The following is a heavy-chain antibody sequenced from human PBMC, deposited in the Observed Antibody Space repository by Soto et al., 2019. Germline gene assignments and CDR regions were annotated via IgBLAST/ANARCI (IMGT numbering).Heavy chain of an antibody. V-gene: IGHV4-34*01. Sequence: PSETLSLTCAVYGGSFSGYYWSWIRQPPGKGLEWIGDINHSGSTNYNPSLKSRVTISVDTSKNQFSLKLSSVTAADTAVYYCARQKSAYSGSYYEAGYAFDIWGQGTMVTVSS. J-gene: IGHJ3*02. D-gene: IGHD1-26*01. CDR3: ARQKSAYSGSYYEAGYAFDI. CDR2: INHSGST. CDR1: GGSFSGYY.